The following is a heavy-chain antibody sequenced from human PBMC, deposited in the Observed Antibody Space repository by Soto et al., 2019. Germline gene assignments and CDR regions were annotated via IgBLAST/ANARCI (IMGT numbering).Heavy chain of an antibody. CDR2: ISSSGSTI. J-gene: IGHJ4*02. Sequence: QVQLVESGGGLVKPGGSLRLSCAASGFTFSDYYMSWIRQAPGKGLEWVSYISSSGSTIYYADSVKGRFTISRANSKNSLYLQMNSHSAEDTAVDYCARDCCLAVDPYYCYYWGQGTLVTVSS. CDR3: ARDCCLAVDPYYCYY. V-gene: IGHV3-11*01. CDR1: GFTFSDYY. D-gene: IGHD3-3*02.